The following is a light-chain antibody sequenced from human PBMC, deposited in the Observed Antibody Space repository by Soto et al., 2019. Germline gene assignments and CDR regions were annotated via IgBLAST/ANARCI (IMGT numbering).Light chain of an antibody. Sequence: QSALTQPRSVSGSPGQSVTISCTGTSSDVGAYNYVSWYHQHPGKAPKLMTYDVSKRPSGVPDRFSGSKSGNTASLTISGLQAEDEADYYCCSYVGSYTLVFGGGTKVTVL. J-gene: IGLJ2*01. CDR1: SSDVGAYNY. CDR3: CSYVGSYTLV. V-gene: IGLV2-11*01. CDR2: DVS.